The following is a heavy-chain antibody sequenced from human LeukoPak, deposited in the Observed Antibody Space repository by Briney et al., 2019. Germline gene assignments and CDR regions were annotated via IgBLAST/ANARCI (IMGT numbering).Heavy chain of an antibody. Sequence: GGSLRLSCAASGFTFTSYAMSWVRQAPGKGLEWVSVLTGDGNTYYADSVKGRFTISRDNSKNTLYLQMNGLRAEDTAVYYCARVKDDGGPFDYWGQGTLVTVSS. V-gene: IGHV3-23*01. CDR3: ARVKDDGGPFDY. D-gene: IGHD4-23*01. CDR1: GFTFTSYA. J-gene: IGHJ4*02. CDR2: LTGDGNT.